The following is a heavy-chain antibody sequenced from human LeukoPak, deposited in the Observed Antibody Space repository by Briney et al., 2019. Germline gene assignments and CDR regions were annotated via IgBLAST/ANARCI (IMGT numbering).Heavy chain of an antibody. D-gene: IGHD3-10*01. V-gene: IGHV3-7*01. CDR1: GFTFSITY. CDR2: INEDGGEK. CDR3: VRGGFSLDY. J-gene: IGHJ4*02. Sequence: GGSLRLSCTASGFTFSITYMAWVRQAPGKGLEWVANINEDGGEKYYVDSVKGRIIISRDNARNSLYLQMNSPRAEDTAVYYCVRGGFSLDYWGQGTLVTVSS.